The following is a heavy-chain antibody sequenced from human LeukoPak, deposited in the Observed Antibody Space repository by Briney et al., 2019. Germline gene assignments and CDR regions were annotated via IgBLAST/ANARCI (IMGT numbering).Heavy chain of an antibody. CDR3: AKAASSSWPSYYYGMDV. CDR2: ITGSDGNT. V-gene: IGHV3-23*01. J-gene: IGHJ6*02. CDR1: GFIFSSYS. Sequence: GGSLRLSCAASGFIFSSYSMSWVRQAPGMGLEWVSVITGSDGNTYYADSVKGRFTISKDNSKNTVYLQMSSLRVDDTAVYYCAKAASSSWPSYYYGMDVWGQGTTVTVSS. D-gene: IGHD6-13*01.